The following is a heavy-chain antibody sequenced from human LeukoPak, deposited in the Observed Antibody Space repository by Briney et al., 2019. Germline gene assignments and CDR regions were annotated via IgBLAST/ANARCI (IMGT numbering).Heavy chain of an antibody. D-gene: IGHD3-22*01. J-gene: IGHJ4*02. Sequence: GGSLRLSYAASGFTFSNARMSWVRQTPGKGLEWGAFILYDGSNKFYADSVKGRFTISRDNFKNTLSLHMNSLRVEDTATYYCARAIDKGTGYYMDYWGQGTLVIVSS. CDR2: ILYDGSNK. V-gene: IGHV3-30*02. CDR1: GFTFSNAR. CDR3: ARAIDKGTGYYMDY.